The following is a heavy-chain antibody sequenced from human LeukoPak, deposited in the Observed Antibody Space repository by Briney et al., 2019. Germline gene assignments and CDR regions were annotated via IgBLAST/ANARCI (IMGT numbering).Heavy chain of an antibody. Sequence: GGSLRLSCAASGFTFSNYAMSWVRQAPGKGLEWVSDINGSGGRTNYADSVKGRFTISRDNSKNTLYLQMNSLRAEDTAVYYCARVPSYYASRGYFDYWGQGTLVTVSS. J-gene: IGHJ4*02. V-gene: IGHV3-23*01. CDR1: GFTFSNYA. CDR2: INGSGGRT. CDR3: ARVPSYYASRGYFDY. D-gene: IGHD3-3*01.